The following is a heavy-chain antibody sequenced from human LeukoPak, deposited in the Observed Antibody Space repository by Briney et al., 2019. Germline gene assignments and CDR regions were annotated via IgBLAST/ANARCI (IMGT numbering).Heavy chain of an antibody. Sequence: GGSLRLSCAVSGITFSFHAMHWVRQAPGKGLEWVAVIWNDGSNKYYADSVKGRFTISRDNSKNTLHLQMNSLRAEDTAVYYCARTHSPSGYSYFFDYWGQGTLVTVSS. CDR2: IWNDGSNK. CDR1: GITFSFHA. V-gene: IGHV3-33*01. D-gene: IGHD3-22*01. J-gene: IGHJ4*02. CDR3: ARTHSPSGYSYFFDY.